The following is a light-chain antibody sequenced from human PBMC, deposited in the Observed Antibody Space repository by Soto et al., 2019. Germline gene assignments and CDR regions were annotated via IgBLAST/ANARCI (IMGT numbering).Light chain of an antibody. CDR1: QIVSSN. Sequence: IVMTQWAATLSLSPGERSAPSCRGSQIVSSNLSWYQQKPGQAPMLLIYGASTRATGIPARFSGSGSGTDFNLNISSLQPADFGVHYCQQSSTWPPITVGPGTRLEIK. CDR2: GAS. CDR3: QQSSTWPPIT. V-gene: IGKV3-15*01. J-gene: IGKJ5*01.